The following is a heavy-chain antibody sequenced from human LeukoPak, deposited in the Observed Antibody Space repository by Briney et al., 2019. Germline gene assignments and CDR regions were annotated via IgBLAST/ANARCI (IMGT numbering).Heavy chain of an antibody. Sequence: PGRSLRLSCAASGFTFSSYGMHWVRQAPGKGLEWVAVISYDGSNKYYADSVKGRFTISRDNSKNTLYLQMNSLRAEGTAVYYCAKDLGSGWDFDYWGQGTLVTVSS. V-gene: IGHV3-30*18. CDR2: ISYDGSNK. J-gene: IGHJ4*02. D-gene: IGHD6-19*01. CDR1: GFTFSSYG. CDR3: AKDLGSGWDFDY.